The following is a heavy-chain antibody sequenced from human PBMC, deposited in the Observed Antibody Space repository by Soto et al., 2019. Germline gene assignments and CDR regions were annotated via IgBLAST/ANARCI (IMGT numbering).Heavy chain of an antibody. Sequence: QVQLVQSGAEVKKPGSSVKVSCKASGGTFSSYAISWVRQAPGQGLEWMGGIIPIFGTANYAQKFQGRVTITADESTSTDYMELSSLRSEDTAVYYGARSAAMGPRVYYYGMDVWGQGTTVTVSS. CDR3: ARSAAMGPRVYYYGMDV. J-gene: IGHJ6*02. V-gene: IGHV1-69*01. CDR1: GGTFSSYA. CDR2: IIPIFGTA. D-gene: IGHD1-26*01.